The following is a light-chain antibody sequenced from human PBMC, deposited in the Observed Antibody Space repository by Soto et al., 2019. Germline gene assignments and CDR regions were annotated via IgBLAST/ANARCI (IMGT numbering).Light chain of an antibody. Sequence: EIVLTQSPVTLSLSPGERATLSCRASQRITNNFLAWFQQKAGLAPRLLIYGASTRASGVPDWFSGGGSGTDFVLTISRLEPEDFAVYYCQQYGRSPFTFGQGTKLQIK. CDR1: QRITNNF. CDR2: GAS. CDR3: QQYGRSPFT. J-gene: IGKJ2*01. V-gene: IGKV3-20*01.